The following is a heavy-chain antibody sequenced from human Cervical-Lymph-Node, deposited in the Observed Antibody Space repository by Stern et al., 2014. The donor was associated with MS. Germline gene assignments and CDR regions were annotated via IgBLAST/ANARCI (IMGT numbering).Heavy chain of an antibody. V-gene: IGHV3-11*01. CDR1: GFIFNNYY. J-gene: IGHJ4*02. CDR2: ISSSGSTV. D-gene: IGHD1-26*01. Sequence: QVQLVQSGGGLVKPGGSLRLSCAASGFIFNNYYMTWIRQAPGKGLEWVSYISSSGSTVYYTGSVKGRFTISRDNAKNSLYLQVNSLRAEDTAIYYCVRGGGSYPLDHWGQGTLVTVSS. CDR3: VRGGGSYPLDH.